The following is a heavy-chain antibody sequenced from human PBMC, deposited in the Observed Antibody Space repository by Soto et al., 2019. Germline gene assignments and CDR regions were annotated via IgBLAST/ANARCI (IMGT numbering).Heavy chain of an antibody. V-gene: IGHV4-59*12. CDR2: IHYSGSI. CDR1: GGSMNGYH. Sequence: SETLSLTCTVSGGSMNGYHWTWIRQSPGKGLEWIGYIHYSGSIIYNPSFKSRVTISVDTSKNQFSLQLSSVTAADTAVYFCAREDDGGDRDYYGLDVWGQGTTVTVSS. CDR3: AREDDGGDRDYYGLDV. J-gene: IGHJ6*02. D-gene: IGHD2-21*02.